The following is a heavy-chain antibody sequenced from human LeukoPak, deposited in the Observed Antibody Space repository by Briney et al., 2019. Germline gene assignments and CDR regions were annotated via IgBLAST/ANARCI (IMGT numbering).Heavy chain of an antibody. J-gene: IGHJ4*02. D-gene: IGHD3-3*01. CDR2: IKRKTDGGTT. Sequence: GGSLRLSCAASGFTFSNVWMSWVRQAPGKGLEWVGRIKRKTDGGTTDYAAPVKGRFTISRDDSKNTLYLQMNSLKTEDTAVYYCTTRSGFWSGSDYWGQGTLVTVSS. CDR3: TTRSGFWSGSDY. V-gene: IGHV3-15*01. CDR1: GFTFSNVW.